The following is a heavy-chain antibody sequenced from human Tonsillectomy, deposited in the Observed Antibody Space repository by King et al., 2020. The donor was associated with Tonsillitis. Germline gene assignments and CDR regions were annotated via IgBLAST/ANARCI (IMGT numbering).Heavy chain of an antibody. J-gene: IGHJ4*02. V-gene: IGHV5-10-1*03. Sequence: QLVQSGAEVKKPGESLRISCKGSGYSFTSYWISWVRQMPGKGLEWMGRIDPSDSYTNYSPSFQGHVTISADKSISTAYLQWSSLKASDTAMYYCARDDQYYDSSGYLFDYRGQGTLVTVSS. CDR1: GYSFTSYW. CDR2: IDPSDSYT. CDR3: ARDDQYYDSSGYLFDY. D-gene: IGHD3-22*01.